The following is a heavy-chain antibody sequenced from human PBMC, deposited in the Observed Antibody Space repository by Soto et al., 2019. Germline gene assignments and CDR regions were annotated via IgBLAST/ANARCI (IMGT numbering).Heavy chain of an antibody. V-gene: IGHV4-34*01. CDR3: ARGLRDIVVVPAAIAPYYYYGMDV. D-gene: IGHD2-2*02. CDR2: INHSGST. Sequence: QVQLQQWGAGLLKPSETLSLTCAVYGGSFSGYYWSWIRQPPGKGLEWIGEINHSGSTNYNPSLKSRVTISVDTSKNQFSPKLSSVTAADTAVYYCARGLRDIVVVPAAIAPYYYYGMDVWGQGTTVTVSS. CDR1: GGSFSGYY. J-gene: IGHJ6*02.